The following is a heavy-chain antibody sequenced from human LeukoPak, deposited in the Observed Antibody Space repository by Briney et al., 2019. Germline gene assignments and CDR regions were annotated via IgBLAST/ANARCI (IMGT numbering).Heavy chain of an antibody. CDR3: ARSLYGSGSLIDY. J-gene: IGHJ4*02. CDR1: GASISSYH. CDR2: ISYSGST. D-gene: IGHD3-10*01. V-gene: IGHV4-59*01. Sequence: SETLSLTCSVSGASISSYHWSWIRQPPGKGLEWIGYISYSGSTNYNPSLKSRVTISVDTSKNQFSLKLSSVTTADTAVYYCARSLYGSGSLIDYWGQGTLVTVSS.